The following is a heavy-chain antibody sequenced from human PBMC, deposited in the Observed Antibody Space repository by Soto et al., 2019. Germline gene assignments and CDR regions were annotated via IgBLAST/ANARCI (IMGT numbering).Heavy chain of an antibody. J-gene: IGHJ3*02. D-gene: IGHD3-3*01. CDR2: IYYSGST. CDR1: GGSISSYY. CDR3: ARLEVQDDAFDI. Sequence: SETLSLTCTVSGGSISSYYWSWIRQPPGKGLEWIGYIYYSGSTNYNPSLKSRVTISVDTSKNQLSLKLSSVTAADTAVYYCARLEVQDDAFDIWGQGTMVTVSS. V-gene: IGHV4-59*12.